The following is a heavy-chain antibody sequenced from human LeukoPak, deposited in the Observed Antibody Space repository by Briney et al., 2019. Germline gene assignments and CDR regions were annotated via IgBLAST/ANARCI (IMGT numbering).Heavy chain of an antibody. Sequence: SETLSLTCAVYGGSFNGYYWSWIRQPPGKGLEWIGEINHSGSTNYNPSLKSRVTISVDTSKNQFSLKLSSVTAADTAVYYCVAVADYLRYYYGMDVWGQGATVTVSS. CDR3: VAVADYLRYYYGMDV. J-gene: IGHJ6*02. CDR2: INHSGST. CDR1: GGSFNGYY. V-gene: IGHV4-34*01. D-gene: IGHD6-19*01.